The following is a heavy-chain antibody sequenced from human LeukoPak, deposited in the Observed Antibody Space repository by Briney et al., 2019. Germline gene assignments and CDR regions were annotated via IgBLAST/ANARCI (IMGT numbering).Heavy chain of an antibody. CDR2: IKGGASET. CDR1: GFSLSSYW. Sequence: GGSLRLSCAASGFSLSSYWMSWVRQAPGKGLEWVASIKGGASETYYVDSVKGRFTISRDSAKKYLYLQMNSLRAEDTANYCVRDSDRRSDCWGQGTLVTVSS. CDR3: VRDSDRRSDC. J-gene: IGHJ4*02. D-gene: IGHD3-22*01. V-gene: IGHV3-7*05.